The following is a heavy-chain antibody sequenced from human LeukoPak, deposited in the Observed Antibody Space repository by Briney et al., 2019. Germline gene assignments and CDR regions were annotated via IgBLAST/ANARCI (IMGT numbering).Heavy chain of an antibody. D-gene: IGHD6-25*01. CDR2: ISTSGSPI. Sequence: GGSLRLSCAASGFIFSSYSMNWVRQAPGKGLEWISYISTSGSPIYYADSVKGRFAISRDNANNSLYLHMHSLRAEDTAVYFCARGQGITADSLYYYMDVWGRGTTVTVSS. V-gene: IGHV3-48*01. CDR1: GFIFSSYS. J-gene: IGHJ6*03. CDR3: ARGQGITADSLYYYMDV.